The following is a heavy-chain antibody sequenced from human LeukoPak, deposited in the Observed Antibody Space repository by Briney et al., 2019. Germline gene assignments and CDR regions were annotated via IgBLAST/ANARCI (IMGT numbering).Heavy chain of an antibody. V-gene: IGHV1-46*01. Sequence: ASVKVSCKASGYTFTSYYMHWVRQAPGQGLEWMGIINPSGGSTSYARKFQGRVTMTRDMSTSKVYMELSSLRSEDTAVYYCARQPYYDILTGYYLSVFAFDIWGQGTMVTVSS. CDR2: INPSGGST. CDR3: ARQPYYDILTGYYLSVFAFDI. J-gene: IGHJ3*02. CDR1: GYTFTSYY. D-gene: IGHD3-9*01.